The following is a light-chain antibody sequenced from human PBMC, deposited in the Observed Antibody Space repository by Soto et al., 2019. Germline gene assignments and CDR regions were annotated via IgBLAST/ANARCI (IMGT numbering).Light chain of an antibody. CDR1: HGIGTW. J-gene: IGKJ4*01. V-gene: IGKV1-12*01. CDR2: AAS. CDR3: QQASSFPHT. Sequence: DVQMTQSPSSVSASVGDRVTISCRASHGIGTWLAWYQQKPGKAPKLLINAASTLQSGVPSRFGGSGSGRDFTLTITTLQPEDFATYYCQQASSFPHTFGGGTKVEIK.